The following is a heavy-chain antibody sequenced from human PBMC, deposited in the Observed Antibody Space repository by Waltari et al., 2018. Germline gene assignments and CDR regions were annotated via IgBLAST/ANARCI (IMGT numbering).Heavy chain of an antibody. CDR1: GGSFSGYY. CDR3: ARGRRIAAHLDY. J-gene: IGHJ4*02. CDR2: INHSGST. D-gene: IGHD6-6*01. Sequence: QVQLQQWGAGLLKPSETMSLTCAVYGGSFSGYYRSWLRQPPGKGLEWIGEINHSGSTNYNPSLKSRVTISVDTSKNQFSLKLSSVTAADTAVYYCARGRRIAAHLDYWGQGTLVTVSS. V-gene: IGHV4-34*01.